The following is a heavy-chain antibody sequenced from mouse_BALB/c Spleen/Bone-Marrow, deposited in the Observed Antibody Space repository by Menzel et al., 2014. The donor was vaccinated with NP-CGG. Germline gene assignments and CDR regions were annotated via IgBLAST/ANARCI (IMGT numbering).Heavy chain of an antibody. CDR1: GFNIKYTY. CDR2: IDPANGNP. V-gene: IGHV14-3*02. D-gene: IGHD2-1*01. CDR3: ARNGNYGYWFAY. Sequence: VQLQQSGAEHVKPGASVKLYCTVSGFNIKYTYMNWVKQRPEQSLEWIGRIDPANGNPKYDPKFQGKATITADTSSNTAYLQLSSLTSEDTAVYYCARNGNYGYWFAYWGQGTLVTVSA. J-gene: IGHJ3*01.